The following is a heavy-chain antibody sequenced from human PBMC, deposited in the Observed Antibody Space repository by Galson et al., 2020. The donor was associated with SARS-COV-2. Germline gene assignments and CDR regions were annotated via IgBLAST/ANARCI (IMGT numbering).Heavy chain of an antibody. CDR2: INHSGST. J-gene: IGHJ6*03. Sequence: SETLSLTCAVYGGSFSGYYWSWIRQPPGKGLEWIGEINHSGSTNYNPSLKSRVTISVDTSKNQFSLKLSSVTAADTAVYYCARGGGWNYHMLGYYMDVWGKGTTVTVSS. CDR1: GGSFSGYY. V-gene: IGHV4-34*01. CDR3: ARGGGWNYHMLGYYMDV. D-gene: IGHD1-7*01.